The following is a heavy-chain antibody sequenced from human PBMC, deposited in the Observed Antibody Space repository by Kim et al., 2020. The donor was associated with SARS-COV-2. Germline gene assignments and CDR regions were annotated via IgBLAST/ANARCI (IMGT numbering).Heavy chain of an antibody. V-gene: IGHV3-43*02. CDR3: AKGRVYSYGYRTLGLGLDY. CDR2: ISGVGGST. CDR1: GFTFAAYA. J-gene: IGHJ4*02. D-gene: IGHD5-18*01. Sequence: GGSLRLSCAASGFTFAAYAMHWVRQAPGKGLVWVSLISGVGGSTYYADSVKGRFTISRDNSKNTLYLQMNSLRTEDTALYYCAKGRVYSYGYRTLGLGLDYCFQATLVTVRS.